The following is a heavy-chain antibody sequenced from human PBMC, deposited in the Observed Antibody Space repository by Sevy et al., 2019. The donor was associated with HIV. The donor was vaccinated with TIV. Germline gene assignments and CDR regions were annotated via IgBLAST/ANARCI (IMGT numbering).Heavy chain of an antibody. V-gene: IGHV3-30*04. Sequence: GGSLRLSCAASGFTFSSYAMHWVRQAPGKGLEWVAVISYDGSNKYYADSVKGRFTISRDNSKNTLYLQMNSLRAEDTAVYYGARARGSAGYWDYYGSGSLGYWGQGTLVTVSS. CDR2: ISYDGSNK. D-gene: IGHD3-10*01. CDR3: ARARGSAGYWDYYGSGSLGY. J-gene: IGHJ4*02. CDR1: GFTFSSYA.